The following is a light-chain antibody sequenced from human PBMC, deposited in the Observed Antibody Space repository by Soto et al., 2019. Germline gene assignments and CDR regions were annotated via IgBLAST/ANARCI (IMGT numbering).Light chain of an antibody. V-gene: IGLV2-14*01. CDR1: SSDVGGFNY. CDR3: SSYAGSSNV. Sequence: QSALTQPASVSGSPGQSITISCTGTSSDVGGFNYVSWYQQHPGKAPELMIYGVTNRPSGVSNRFSGSKSGNTASLTISGLQAEDEADYYCSSYAGSSNVFGTGTKVTVL. J-gene: IGLJ1*01. CDR2: GVT.